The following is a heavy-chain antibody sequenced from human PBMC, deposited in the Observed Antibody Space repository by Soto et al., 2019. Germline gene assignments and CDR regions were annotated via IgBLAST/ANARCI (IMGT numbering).Heavy chain of an antibody. CDR2: ISSSSSTI. D-gene: IGHD3-10*01. CDR1: GFTFSSYS. Sequence: GGSLRLSCAASGFTFSSYSMNWVRQAPGKGLEWVSYISSSSSTIYYADSVEGRFTISRDNAKNSLYLQMNSLRAEDTAVYYCARAPPLWFGEPYVDYWGQGTLVTVSS. CDR3: ARAPPLWFGEPYVDY. V-gene: IGHV3-48*01. J-gene: IGHJ4*02.